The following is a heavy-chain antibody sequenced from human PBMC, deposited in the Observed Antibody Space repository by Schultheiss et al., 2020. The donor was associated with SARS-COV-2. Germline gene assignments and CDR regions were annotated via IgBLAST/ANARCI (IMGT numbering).Heavy chain of an antibody. CDR1: GFTFSSCA. V-gene: IGHV3-64*04. CDR3: ATHYDSSGYWHY. J-gene: IGHJ4*02. D-gene: IGHD3-22*01. Sequence: GGSLRLSCSASGFTFSSCAMHWVRQAPGRGLEYVSAVRSNGGSTYYADSVKGRFTISRDNSKNTLYLQMNSLRAEDTAVYYCATHYDSSGYWHYWGQGTLVTVSS. CDR2: VRSNGGST.